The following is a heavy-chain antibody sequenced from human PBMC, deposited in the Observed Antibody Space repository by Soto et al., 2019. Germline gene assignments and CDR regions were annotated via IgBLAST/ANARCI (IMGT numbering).Heavy chain of an antibody. CDR2: IYYSGST. D-gene: IGHD5-12*01. Sequence: WIRKHQGKGLEWIGYIYYSGSTNYNPSLKSRVTISVDTSKNQFSLKLSSVTAADTAVYYCARGLPIVAAPPFGVFAYWGQGTLVTGSP. V-gene: IGHV4-59*01. J-gene: IGHJ4*02. CDR3: ARGLPIVAAPPFGVFAY.